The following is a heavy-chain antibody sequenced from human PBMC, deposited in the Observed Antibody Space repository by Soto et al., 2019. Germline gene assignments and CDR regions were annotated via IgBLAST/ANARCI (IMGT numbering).Heavy chain of an antibody. CDR2: INHSGST. V-gene: IGHV4-34*01. CDR1: GGSFSGYY. D-gene: IGHD2-15*01. CDR3: ARGEYCSGGSCYSSLRYHYYYGMDV. J-gene: IGHJ6*02. Sequence: SKTLSLTCAVYGGSFSGYYWSWIRQPPGKGLEWIGEINHSGSTNYNPSLKSRVTISVDTSKNQFSLKLSSVTAADTAVYYCARGEYCSGGSCYSSLRYHYYYGMDVWGQGTTVTVSS.